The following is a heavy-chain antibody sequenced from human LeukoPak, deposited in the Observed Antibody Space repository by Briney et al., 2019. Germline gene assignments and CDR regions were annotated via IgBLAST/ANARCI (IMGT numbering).Heavy chain of an antibody. D-gene: IGHD3-16*02. Sequence: SETLSLTCAVYGGSFSGYYWSWIRQPPGKGLEWIGEINHSGSTNYSPSLKSRVTISVDTSKNQFSLKLSSVTAADTAVYYCARGRLSYDYVWGSYRPYYFDNWGQGTLVTVSS. CDR1: GGSFSGYY. CDR3: ARGRLSYDYVWGSYRPYYFDN. CDR2: INHSGST. J-gene: IGHJ4*02. V-gene: IGHV4-34*01.